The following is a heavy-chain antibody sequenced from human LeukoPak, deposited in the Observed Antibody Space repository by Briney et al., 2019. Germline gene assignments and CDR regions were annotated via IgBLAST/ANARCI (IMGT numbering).Heavy chain of an antibody. D-gene: IGHD3-16*01. Sequence: APVKVSCKPSGYSFTRNGISWVRQAPGQGLEWMAWISANSGNTNYAQNFQDRVTLTTDTSTSTAYMELRSLRSDDTAVYYCARDVNYAFDYWGQGTLVTVSS. CDR1: GYSFTRNG. J-gene: IGHJ4*02. CDR3: ARDVNYAFDY. V-gene: IGHV1-18*01. CDR2: ISANSGNT.